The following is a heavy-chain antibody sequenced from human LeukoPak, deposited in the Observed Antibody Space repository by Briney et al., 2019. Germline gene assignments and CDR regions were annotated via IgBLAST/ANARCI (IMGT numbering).Heavy chain of an antibody. J-gene: IGHJ4*02. CDR2: IYTSGST. CDR3: ARDSQRIAALTFDY. V-gene: IGHV4-4*07. CDR1: GGSISSYY. Sequence: SETLSLTCTVSGGSISSYYWSWIRQPAGKGLEWIGRIYTSGSTNYNPSLKSRVTMSVDTSKNQFSLKLSSVTAADTAVYYCARDSQRIAALTFDYWGQGTLVTVSS. D-gene: IGHD6-6*01.